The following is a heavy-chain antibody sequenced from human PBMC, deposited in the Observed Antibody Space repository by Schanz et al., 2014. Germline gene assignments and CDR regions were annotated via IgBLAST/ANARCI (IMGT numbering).Heavy chain of an antibody. CDR3: ARDVPINDY. CDR2: INPSGGST. V-gene: IGHV1-46*01. D-gene: IGHD2-2*01. CDR1: GYTFTTYY. J-gene: IGHJ4*02. Sequence: QVQLVQSGAEVKKPGVSVKVSCKASGYTFTTYYIHWVRQAPGQGLEWMGIINPSGGSTSYAQKFQGRVTVTRDTSTSTSYMELRSLTSDDTAVYYCARDVPINDYWGQGTPVTVSS.